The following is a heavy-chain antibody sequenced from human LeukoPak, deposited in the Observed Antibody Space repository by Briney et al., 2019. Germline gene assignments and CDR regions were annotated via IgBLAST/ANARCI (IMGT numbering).Heavy chain of an antibody. Sequence: PGGSLRLSCAASELIFSNYGMHWVRQAPGKGLEWVAVISYDGSNKYYADSVKGRFTISRDNSKNTLYLQMNSLRAEDTAVYYCAKAHLQWESAPYFDYWGQGTLVTVSS. V-gene: IGHV3-30*18. CDR2: ISYDGSNK. CDR1: ELIFSNYG. J-gene: IGHJ4*02. CDR3: AKAHLQWESAPYFDY. D-gene: IGHD1-26*01.